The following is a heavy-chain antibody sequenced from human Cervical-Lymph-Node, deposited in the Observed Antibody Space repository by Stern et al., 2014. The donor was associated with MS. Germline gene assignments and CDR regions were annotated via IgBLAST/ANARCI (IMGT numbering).Heavy chain of an antibody. Sequence: QLQLQESGPGLVKPSQTLSLTCTVSGASISTVGYYWSWIRQHPGKGLEWIAYISYIGSTYYNTSVKSRVSISADTSKNQFSLNLTSVTAADTALYYCARSDRLWGSFDYWGQGTLVAVSS. V-gene: IGHV4-31*03. D-gene: IGHD3-16*01. CDR3: ARSDRLWGSFDY. CDR2: ISYIGST. CDR1: GASISTVGYY. J-gene: IGHJ4*02.